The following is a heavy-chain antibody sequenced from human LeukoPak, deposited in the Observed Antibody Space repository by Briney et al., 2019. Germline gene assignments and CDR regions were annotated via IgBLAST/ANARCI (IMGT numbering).Heavy chain of an antibody. J-gene: IGHJ6*03. CDR2: ISGGTT. V-gene: IGHV3-23*01. CDR3: AKDVVARQGYMDV. CDR1: GFSFSSYA. D-gene: IGHD2-15*01. Sequence: GGSLRLSCAASGFSFSSYAMTWVRQAPGKGLEWVSAISGGTTHCADSVKGRFTISRDNSQNTLYLQMNSLRAEDTAVYYCAKDVVARQGYMDVWGKGTTVTVSS.